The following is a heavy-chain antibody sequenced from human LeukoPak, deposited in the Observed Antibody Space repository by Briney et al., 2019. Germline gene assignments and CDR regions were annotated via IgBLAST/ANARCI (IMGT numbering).Heavy chain of an antibody. V-gene: IGHV1-18*01. CDR2: ISAYNGNT. Sequence: ASVTVSCTASGYTFTSYAISWVRQAPGQGLEWMGWISAYNGNTNYAQKLQGRVTMTTDTSTSTAYMELGSLRSDDTAVYYCARVSSIPPSSGYYYWGQGTLVTVSS. J-gene: IGHJ4*02. D-gene: IGHD3-3*01. CDR3: ARVSSIPPSSGYYY. CDR1: GYTFTSYA.